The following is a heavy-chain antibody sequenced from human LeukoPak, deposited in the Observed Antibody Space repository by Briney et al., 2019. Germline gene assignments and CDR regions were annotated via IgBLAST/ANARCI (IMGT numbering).Heavy chain of an antibody. J-gene: IGHJ3*02. D-gene: IGHD5-12*01. CDR3: ARDDAATRGYSGYDGAFDI. Sequence: GRSPRLSCAASGFTFSSYAMHWVRQAPGKGLEWVAVISYDGSNKYYADSVKGRFTISRDNSKNTLYLQMNSLRAEDTAVYYCARDDAATRGYSGYDGAFDIWGQGTMVTVSS. CDR2: ISYDGSNK. V-gene: IGHV3-30-3*01. CDR1: GFTFSSYA.